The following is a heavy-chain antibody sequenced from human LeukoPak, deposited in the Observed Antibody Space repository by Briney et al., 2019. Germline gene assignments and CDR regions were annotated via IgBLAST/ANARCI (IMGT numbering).Heavy chain of an antibody. CDR2: IYYSGST. CDR1: GGSISSYY. Sequence: SETLSLTCTVSGGSISSYYWSWIRQPPGKGLEWIGYIYYSGSTNYNPSLKSRVTISVDTSKNQFSLKLRSVTAADTAVYYCARRDTPWYFDLWGRGTLVTVSS. V-gene: IGHV4-59*01. CDR3: ARRDTPWYFDL. D-gene: IGHD3-16*02. J-gene: IGHJ2*01.